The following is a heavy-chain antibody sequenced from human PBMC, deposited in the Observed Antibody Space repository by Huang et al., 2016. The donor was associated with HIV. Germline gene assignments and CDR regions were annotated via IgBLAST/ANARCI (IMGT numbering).Heavy chain of an antibody. D-gene: IGHD3-16*01. CDR3: ARKFGRDFDY. J-gene: IGHJ4*02. CDR2: VSPYNGDP. V-gene: IGHV1-18*01. CDR1: GYTFSGYA. Sequence: QVKLVQSGAEVKKPGASVKVSCKTSGYTFSGYAITWVRQAPGQGLEWMGWVSPYNGDPNYGQNLQGRVTMTTDMSTTTAYMELRSLTSDDTAIYYCARKFGRDFDYWGQGTLVTVSS.